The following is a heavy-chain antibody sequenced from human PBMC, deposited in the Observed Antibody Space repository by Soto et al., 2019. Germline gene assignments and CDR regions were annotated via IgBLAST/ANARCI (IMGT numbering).Heavy chain of an antibody. CDR2: ISSTSSTK. J-gene: IGHJ6*02. Sequence: GGSLRLSCAGSGFTFSSHAMTWVRQAPGKGLEWVSFISSTSSTKDYADSVKGRFTISRDNAKNSVYLQMNSLRDGDTAVYYCARTDCSSTSCYNYYYYGMDVWGQGTTVTVSS. D-gene: IGHD2-2*01. CDR3: ARTDCSSTSCYNYYYYGMDV. CDR1: GFTFSSHA. V-gene: IGHV3-48*02.